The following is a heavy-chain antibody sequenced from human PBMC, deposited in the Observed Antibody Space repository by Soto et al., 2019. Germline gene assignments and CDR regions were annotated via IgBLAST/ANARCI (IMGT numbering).Heavy chain of an antibody. CDR1: GYTFTGYY. V-gene: IGHV1-2*04. CDR2: INPNRGGT. J-gene: IGHJ6*02. Sequence: ASVKVSCKASGYTFTGYYMHWVRQAPGQGLEWMGWINPNRGGTNYAQKFQGWVTVTRDTSISTAYMELSRLRSDDTAVYYCARAPGHSSGFYYYYGMDVWGQGTTVTVSS. CDR3: ARAPGHSSGFYYYYGMDV. D-gene: IGHD3-22*01.